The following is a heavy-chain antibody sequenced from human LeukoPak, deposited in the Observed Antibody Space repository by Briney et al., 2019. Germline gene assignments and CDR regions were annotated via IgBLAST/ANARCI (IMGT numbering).Heavy chain of an antibody. CDR2: ISGSGGST. V-gene: IGHV3-23*01. J-gene: IGHJ5*02. CDR1: GFTFGSYA. Sequence: PGGSLRLSCAASGFTFGSYAMSWVRQAPGKGLEWVSAISGSGGSTYYADSVKGRFTISRDNSKNTLYLQMNSLRAEDTAVYYCAKDPPRIAVAAPESCPWGQGTLVTVSS. CDR3: AKDPPRIAVAAPESCP. D-gene: IGHD6-19*01.